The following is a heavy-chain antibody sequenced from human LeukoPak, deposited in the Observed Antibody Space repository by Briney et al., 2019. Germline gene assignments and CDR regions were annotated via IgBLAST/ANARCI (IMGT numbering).Heavy chain of an antibody. V-gene: IGHV4-34*01. CDR3: ALVVEMATISSNP. CDR2: INHSGST. J-gene: IGHJ5*02. Sequence: SETLSLTCAVYGGSFSGYYWSWIRQPPGKGLEWIGEINHSGSTNYNPSLKSRVTISVDTSKNQFSLKPSSVTAADTAVYYCALVVEMATISSNPWGQGTLVTVSS. CDR1: GGSFSGYY. D-gene: IGHD5-24*01.